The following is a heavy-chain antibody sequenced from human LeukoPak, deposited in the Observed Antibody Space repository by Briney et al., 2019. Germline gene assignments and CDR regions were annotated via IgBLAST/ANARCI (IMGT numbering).Heavy chain of an antibody. Sequence: SQTLSLTCAVSGGSISSGGYSWSWIRQPPGKGLEWIGYIYHSGSTYYNPSLKNRVTISVDTSKNQFSLKLSSVTAADTAVYYCARRFVGNQLLWDYYYYGMDVWGQGTTVTVSS. D-gene: IGHD2-2*01. J-gene: IGHJ6*02. CDR1: GGSISSGGYS. CDR3: ARRFVGNQLLWDYYYYGMDV. CDR2: IYHSGST. V-gene: IGHV4-30-2*01.